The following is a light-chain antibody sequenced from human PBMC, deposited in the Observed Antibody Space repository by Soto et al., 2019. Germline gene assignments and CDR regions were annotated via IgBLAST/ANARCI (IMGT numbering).Light chain of an antibody. CDR3: GSFAGIPAGV. J-gene: IGLJ1*01. Sequence: QSALTQPRSVSGSPGQSVTISCTGTSSDVGGYNFVSWYQQHPGKVPKLLIYDVTKRPSGVPDRFSGSKSGNTASLSISGLQADDEADYYCGSFAGIPAGVFGTGTKLTVL. CDR1: SSDVGGYNF. CDR2: DVT. V-gene: IGLV2-11*01.